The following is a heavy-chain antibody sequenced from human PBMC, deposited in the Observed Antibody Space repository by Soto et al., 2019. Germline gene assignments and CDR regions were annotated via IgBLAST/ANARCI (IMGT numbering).Heavy chain of an antibody. Sequence: SETLSLTCTVSGGSISSGGYSWSWIRQAPGKGLEWIGYIYHSGSTYYNPSLKSRVTISLDRSKNHFSLKLSSVSAADTATYYCARVVGYSYGFCNWFDPWGQGTLVTVSS. V-gene: IGHV4-30-2*01. D-gene: IGHD5-18*01. CDR2: IYHSGST. J-gene: IGHJ5*02. CDR3: ARVVGYSYGFCNWFDP. CDR1: GGSISSGGYS.